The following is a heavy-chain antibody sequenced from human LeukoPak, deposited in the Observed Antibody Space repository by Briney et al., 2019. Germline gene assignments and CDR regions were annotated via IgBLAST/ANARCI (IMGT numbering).Heavy chain of an antibody. J-gene: IGHJ5*02. D-gene: IGHD3-10*01. CDR2: FSGSGGST. CDR3: ARERMVRGFNWFDP. CDR1: GFTFSSYA. Sequence: GGSLRLSCAASGFTFSSYAMSWVRQAPGKGLECISGFSGSGGSTYYADSVKGRFTISRDNSKNTLYLQMNSLRAEDTAVYYCARERMVRGFNWFDPWGQGTLVTVSS. V-gene: IGHV3-23*01.